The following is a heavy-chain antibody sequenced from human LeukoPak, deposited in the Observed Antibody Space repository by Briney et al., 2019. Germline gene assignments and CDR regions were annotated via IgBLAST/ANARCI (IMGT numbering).Heavy chain of an antibody. V-gene: IGHV1-2*06. Sequence: GASVKVSCKASGYTFTGYYMHWVRQAPGQGLEWMGRINPNSGGTNYAQKFQGRVTMTRDTSISTAYMELSRLRSDDTAVYYCARDRRSSTSCYRLGFDPWGQGTLVTVSS. J-gene: IGHJ5*02. D-gene: IGHD2-2*01. CDR3: ARDRRSSTSCYRLGFDP. CDR2: INPNSGGT. CDR1: GYTFTGYY.